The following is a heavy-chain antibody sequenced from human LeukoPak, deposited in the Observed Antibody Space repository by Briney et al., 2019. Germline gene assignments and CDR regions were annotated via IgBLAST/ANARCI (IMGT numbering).Heavy chain of an antibody. CDR3: AREDYDYVWGSYRTHSHFDY. J-gene: IGHJ4*02. CDR1: GGSISSYY. V-gene: IGHV4-4*07. Sequence: SETLSLTCTVSGGSISSYYWSWIRQPAGKGLEWIGRIYTSGSTNYNPSLKGRVTMSVDTSKNQFSLKLSSVTAADMAVYYCAREDYDYVWGSYRTHSHFDYWGQGTLVTVSS. D-gene: IGHD3-16*02. CDR2: IYTSGST.